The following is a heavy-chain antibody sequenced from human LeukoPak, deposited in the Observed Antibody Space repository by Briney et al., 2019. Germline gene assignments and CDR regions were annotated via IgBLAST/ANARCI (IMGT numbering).Heavy chain of an antibody. CDR1: GYSFTNYW. D-gene: IGHD3-22*01. CDR3: ARQNLEDSSGYYYNDAFDI. V-gene: IGHV5-51*01. CDR2: IYPGDSDT. J-gene: IGHJ3*02. Sequence: GESLKISCKGSGYSFTNYWIGWVRQMPGKGLEWMGIIYPGDSDTRYSPSFQGQVTISADKSISTAYLQWSSLKASDTAMYYCARQNLEDSSGYYYNDAFDIWGQGTMVTVSS.